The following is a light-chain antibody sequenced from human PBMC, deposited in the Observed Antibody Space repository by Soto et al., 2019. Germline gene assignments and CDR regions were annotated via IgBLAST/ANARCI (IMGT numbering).Light chain of an antibody. V-gene: IGLV2-8*01. CDR1: SSDVGGYNY. CDR3: SSYAGSNNSV. Sequence: QSALTQPPSASGSPGQSVTISCTGTSSDVGGYNYVSWYQQHPVKAPKLMIYEVSKRPSGVPDRFSGSKSGNTASLTVSGLQAEDEADYYCSSYAGSNNSVFGGGTKLTVL. J-gene: IGLJ2*01. CDR2: EVS.